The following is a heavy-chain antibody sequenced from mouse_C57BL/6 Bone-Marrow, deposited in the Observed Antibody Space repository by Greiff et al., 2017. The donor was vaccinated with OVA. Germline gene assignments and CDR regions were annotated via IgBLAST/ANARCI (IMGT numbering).Heavy chain of an antibody. CDR3: TRDRVATVVDTEYFDV. CDR1: GFTFRSYA. V-gene: IGHV5-9-1*02. J-gene: IGHJ1*03. D-gene: IGHD1-1*01. CDR2: ISPGGDYI. Sequence: EVQLLQSGACLVQPGGSLKLSCAASGFTFRSYAMPWVRQTPEPRLEWVAYISPGGDYIYYADPVQGRFTISRDNARNTLYLQMSSLKSEDTAMYYCTRDRVATVVDTEYFDVWGTGATVSVSS.